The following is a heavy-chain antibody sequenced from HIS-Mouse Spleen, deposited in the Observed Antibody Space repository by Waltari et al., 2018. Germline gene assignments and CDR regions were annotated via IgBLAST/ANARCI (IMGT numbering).Heavy chain of an antibody. CDR3: ARSLYDFWSGYAFDI. V-gene: IGHV4-59*08. CDR1: GGSISSYY. Sequence: QVQLQESGPGLVKPSETLSLTCTVSGGSISSYYWSWIRQPPGKGLEWIGYIYYSGSTNYTPSLKSRVTISVDTSKNQFSLKLSSVTAADTAVYYCARSLYDFWSGYAFDIWGKGQWSPSLQ. J-gene: IGHJ3*02. CDR2: IYYSGST. D-gene: IGHD3-3*01.